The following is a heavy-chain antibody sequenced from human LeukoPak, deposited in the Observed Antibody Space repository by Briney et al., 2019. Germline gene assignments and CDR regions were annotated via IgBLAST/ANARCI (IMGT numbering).Heavy chain of an antibody. V-gene: IGHV1-18*01. J-gene: IGHJ4*02. CDR1: GYTFTSYG. Sequence: GASVKVSCKASGYTFTSYGISWVRQAPGQGLEWMGWISAYNGNTNYAQKLQGRVTMTTDTSTSTAYMELRSLRSDDTAVYYCARVSMAWYQLPLDYWGQGTLVTVSS. CDR3: ARVSMAWYQLPLDY. D-gene: IGHD2-2*01. CDR2: ISAYNGNT.